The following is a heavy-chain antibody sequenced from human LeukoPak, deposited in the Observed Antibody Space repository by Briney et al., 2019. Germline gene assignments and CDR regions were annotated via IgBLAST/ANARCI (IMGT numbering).Heavy chain of an antibody. CDR1: GGSISSSSYY. J-gene: IGHJ5*02. Sequence: SETLSLTCTVSGGSISSSSYYWGWIRQPPGKGLEWIGSIYYSGSTYYNPSLKSRVTISVDTSKNQFSLKLSSVTAADTAVYYCVRGRYSSGWYRDKNWFDPWGQGTPVTVSS. CDR2: IYYSGST. D-gene: IGHD6-19*01. V-gene: IGHV4-39*07. CDR3: VRGRYSSGWYRDKNWFDP.